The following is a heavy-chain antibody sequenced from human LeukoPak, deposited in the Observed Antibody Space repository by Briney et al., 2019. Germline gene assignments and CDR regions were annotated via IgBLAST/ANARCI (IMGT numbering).Heavy chain of an antibody. D-gene: IGHD3-22*01. CDR2: INPNSGGT. CDR3: ARVGSGYYTDY. CDR1: EYTFTGYY. J-gene: IGHJ4*02. V-gene: IGHV1-2*06. Sequence: GASVKVSCKDTEYTFTGYYMHWVRQAPGQGLEWMGRINPNSGGTNYAQKFQGRVTMTRDTSISTAYMELSRLRSDDTAVYYCARVGSGYYTDYWGQGTLVTVSS.